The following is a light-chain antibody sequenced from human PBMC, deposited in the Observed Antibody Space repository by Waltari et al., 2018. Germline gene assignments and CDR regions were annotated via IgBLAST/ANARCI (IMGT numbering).Light chain of an antibody. V-gene: IGLV2-14*01. J-gene: IGLJ2*01. Sequence: QSALTPPASGSGSPGQSITISCTGTSSDVGGYNSVSWYQQHPGKAPKLMIYEVSNRPSGVSNRFSGSKSGKTASLTISGLQAEDEADYYCSSYTSSSTRDVVFGGGTKLTVL. CDR1: SSDVGGYNS. CDR2: EVS. CDR3: SSYTSSSTRDVV.